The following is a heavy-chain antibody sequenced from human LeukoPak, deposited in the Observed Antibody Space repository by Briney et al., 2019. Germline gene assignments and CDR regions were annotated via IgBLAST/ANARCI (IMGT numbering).Heavy chain of an antibody. CDR1: GVSIGSTSHY. CDR2: IYYGGGT. D-gene: IGHD1-26*01. Sequence: SETLSLTCTVSGVSIGSTSHYWVWIRHPRGKGLVWFGSIYYGGGTYYNPSLKSRVTISVDTSKTQFSLKLSSVSASDTAVYYWARYAEEYSGTYFDYWGQGTLVTVSS. V-gene: IGHV4-39*01. CDR3: ARYAEEYSGTYFDY. J-gene: IGHJ4*02.